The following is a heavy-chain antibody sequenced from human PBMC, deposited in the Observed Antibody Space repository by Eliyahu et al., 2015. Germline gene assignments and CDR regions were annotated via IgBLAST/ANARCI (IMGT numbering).Heavy chain of an antibody. D-gene: IGHD5-24*01. CDR2: INPSGGST. CDR3: ARGAPWDGYNYPFDY. V-gene: IGHV1-46*01. Sequence: MGIINPSGGSTSYAQKFQGRVTMTRDTSTSTVYMELSSLRSEDTAVYYCARGAPWDGYNYPFDYWGQGTLVTVSS. J-gene: IGHJ4*02.